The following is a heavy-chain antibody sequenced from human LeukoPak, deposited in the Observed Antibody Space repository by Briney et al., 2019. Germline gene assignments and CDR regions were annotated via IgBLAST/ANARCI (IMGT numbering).Heavy chain of an antibody. V-gene: IGHV3-66*01. CDR1: GLSVSSNY. J-gene: IGHJ4*02. CDR3: ARCFDDVLIGYYQYFDY. Sequence: GGSLRLSCVASGLSVSSNYMSSVRQAPGKGLEWVSDIYRDGSSYYAESVKGRFTISRDNSKNTLYIQMNSLRAEDTAVYYCARCFDDVLIGYYQYFDYWGQGTLVTVSS. D-gene: IGHD3-9*01. CDR2: IYRDGSS.